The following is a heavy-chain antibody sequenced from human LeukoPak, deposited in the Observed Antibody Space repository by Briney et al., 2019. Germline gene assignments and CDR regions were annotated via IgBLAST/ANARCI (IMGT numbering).Heavy chain of an antibody. J-gene: IGHJ4*02. CDR3: AIHPNTSGSYYGGYFHY. CDR1: GGSISSSSYY. CDR2: IYYSGST. Sequence: SETLSLTCTVSGGSISSSSYYWGWIRQPPGKGLEWIGSIYYSGSTYYNPFLKSRVTISVDTSKNQFSLKLSSVTAADTAVYYCAIHPNTSGSYYGGYFHYWGQGTLVTVSS. V-gene: IGHV4-39*01. D-gene: IGHD1-26*01.